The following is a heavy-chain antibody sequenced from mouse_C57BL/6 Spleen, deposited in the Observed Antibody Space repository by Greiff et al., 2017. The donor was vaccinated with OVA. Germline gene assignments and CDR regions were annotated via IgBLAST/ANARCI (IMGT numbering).Heavy chain of an antibody. D-gene: IGHD2-12*01. CDR2: IYPRSGNT. CDR1: GYTFTSYG. V-gene: IGHV1-81*01. J-gene: IGHJ3*01. Sequence: VKLQESGAELARPGASVKLSCKASGYTFTSYGISWVKQRTGQGLEWIGEIYPRSGNTYYNEKFKGKATLTADKSSSTAYMELRSLTSEDSAVYFCARMDDGGFAYWGQGTLVTVSA. CDR3: ARMDDGGFAY.